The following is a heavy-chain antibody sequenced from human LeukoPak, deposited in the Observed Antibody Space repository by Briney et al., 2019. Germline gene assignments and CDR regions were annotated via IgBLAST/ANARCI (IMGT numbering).Heavy chain of an antibody. CDR1: GGSISNYY. CDR3: AKAAVAGLYYYYYMDV. D-gene: IGHD6-19*01. V-gene: IGHV4-59*01. J-gene: IGHJ6*03. Sequence: SETLSLTCTVSGGSISNYYWNWIRQPPGKGLEWIGYIYYSGTTNYNPSLKSRVSMSVDTSKNQFSLKLSSVTAADTAVYYCAKAAVAGLYYYYYMDVWGKGTTVTISS. CDR2: IYYSGTT.